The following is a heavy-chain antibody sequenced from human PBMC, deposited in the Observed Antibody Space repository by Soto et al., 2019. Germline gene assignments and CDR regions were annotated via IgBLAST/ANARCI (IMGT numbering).Heavy chain of an antibody. J-gene: IGHJ4*02. Sequence: QVQLVQSGAEVKKPGASVKVSCKASGYTFTSYDINWVRQATGQGLEWMGWMNPNSGNTGYAQKFQGRGTMTRNTSISTAYMELSSLRSEDTAVYYCGRGANTVAGRGFDYWGQGTLVTVSS. V-gene: IGHV1-8*01. CDR2: MNPNSGNT. CDR3: GRGANTVAGRGFDY. D-gene: IGHD6-19*01. CDR1: GYTFTSYD.